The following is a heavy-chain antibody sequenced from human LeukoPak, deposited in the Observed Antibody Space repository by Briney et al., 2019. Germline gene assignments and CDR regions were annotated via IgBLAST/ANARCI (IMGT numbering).Heavy chain of an antibody. CDR3: AREGGGFCSGYGCPGLDH. D-gene: IGHD3-22*01. V-gene: IGHV3-33*01. CDR2: IWNDGNNI. CDR1: GFTFSSYG. J-gene: IGHJ4*02. Sequence: GGSLRLSCAASGFTFSSYGMHWVRQVPGKGLEWLALIWNDGNNINYADAVKGRFTISRDNSNNTLHLQMNSLRDEDTALYYCAREGGGFCSGYGCPGLDHWGQGTLVTVSS.